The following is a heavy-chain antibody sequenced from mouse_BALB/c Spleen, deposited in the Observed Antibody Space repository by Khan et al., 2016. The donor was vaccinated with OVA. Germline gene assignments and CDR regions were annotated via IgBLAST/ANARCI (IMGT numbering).Heavy chain of an antibody. CDR2: ISSGGTT. J-gene: IGHJ3*01. Sequence: EVELVESGGDLVKPGGSLKLSCAASGFTFSNYAMSWVRQTPEQRLEWVASISSGGTTSFPDSVKGRFTISRDNGRNILYLQLSSLRAGETAMYYCARDYWFTYWGQGTLVTVSA. CDR3: ARDYWFTY. CDR1: GFTFSNYA. V-gene: IGHV5-6-5*01.